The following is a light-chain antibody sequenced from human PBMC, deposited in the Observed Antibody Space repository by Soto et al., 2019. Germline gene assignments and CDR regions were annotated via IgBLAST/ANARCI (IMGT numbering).Light chain of an antibody. CDR1: QSITNW. J-gene: IGKJ1*01. V-gene: IGKV1-5*01. Sequence: IQMTQSPSTLSASVGDRVTITCRASQSITNWLAWYHQKPGKAPKLLIYDASSLESGVPSRFSGSGSGTEFTLTISSLQPDDFATYYCQQYNSYSPTFGQGTKVDIK. CDR3: QQYNSYSPT. CDR2: DAS.